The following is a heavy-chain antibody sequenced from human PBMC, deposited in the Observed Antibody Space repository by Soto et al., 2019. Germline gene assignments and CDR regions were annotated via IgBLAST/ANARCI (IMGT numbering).Heavy chain of an antibody. J-gene: IGHJ1*01. Sequence: GGSLRLSCVASGFTFSDYAMTWVRQAPGKGLEWVSVISATGATTYYADSVGGRFTISRDNSKNTLNLQMNDLRVEDTAVIYCAKGRKSTEKDIAVMLAAASSIQHWGQGTLVTVS. D-gene: IGHD2-15*01. CDR2: ISATGATT. V-gene: IGHV3-23*01. CDR1: GFTFSDYA. CDR3: AKGRKSTEKDIAVMLAAASSIQH.